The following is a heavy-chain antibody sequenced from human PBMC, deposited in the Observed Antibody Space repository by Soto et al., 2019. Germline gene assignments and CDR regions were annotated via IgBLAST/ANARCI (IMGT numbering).Heavy chain of an antibody. V-gene: IGHV1-69*13. CDR3: ASHSGSSPEGRYYYGMDV. J-gene: IGHJ6*02. D-gene: IGHD1-26*01. Sequence: ASVKVSCKASGGTFSSYAISWVRQAPGQGLEWKRGIIPIFGTANYAQKFQGRVTITADESTSTAYMELSSLRSEDTAVYYCASHSGSSPEGRYYYGMDVWGQGTTDTVS. CDR1: GGTFSSYA. CDR2: IIPIFGTA.